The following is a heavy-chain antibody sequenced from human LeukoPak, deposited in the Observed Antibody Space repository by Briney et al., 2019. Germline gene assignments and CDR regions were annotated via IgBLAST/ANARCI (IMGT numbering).Heavy chain of an antibody. J-gene: IGHJ4*02. CDR1: GGSISSSNW. V-gene: IGHV4-4*02. Sequence: SSGTLSLTCAVSGGSISSSNWWSWVRQPPGKGLEWIGEIYHSGSTNYNPSLKSRVTISVDKSKNQFSLKLSSVTAADTAVYYCASLTVTRATYYFDYWGQGTLVTVSS. D-gene: IGHD4-17*01. CDR2: IYHSGST. CDR3: ASLTVTRATYYFDY.